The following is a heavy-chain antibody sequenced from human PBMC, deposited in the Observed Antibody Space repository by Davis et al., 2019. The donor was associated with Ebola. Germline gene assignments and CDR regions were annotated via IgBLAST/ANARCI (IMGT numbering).Heavy chain of an antibody. V-gene: IGHV4-39*01. CDR2: IYYSGST. Sequence: SETLSLTCTVSGGSISSSSYYWGWIRQPPGKGLEWIGSIYYSGSTYYNPSLKSRVTISVDTSKNQFSLKLSSVTAADTAVYYCARQPPPYYYDSSGYSLVWYFDLWGRGTLVTVSS. CDR1: GGSISSSSYY. CDR3: ARQPPPYYYDSSGYSLVWYFDL. D-gene: IGHD3-22*01. J-gene: IGHJ2*01.